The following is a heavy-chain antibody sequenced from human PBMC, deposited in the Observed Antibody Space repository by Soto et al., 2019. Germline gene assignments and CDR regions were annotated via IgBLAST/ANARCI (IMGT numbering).Heavy chain of an antibody. Sequence: GGSLRLSCAASGFTFDDYGMHWVRQAPGKGLEWVAVISYDGSNKYYADSVKGRFTISRDNSKNTLYLQMNSLRAEDTAVYYCAKGSSSWYLFGYYYYYGMDVWGQGTTVTVSS. D-gene: IGHD6-13*01. CDR3: AKGSSSWYLFGYYYYYGMDV. J-gene: IGHJ6*02. V-gene: IGHV3-30*18. CDR2: ISYDGSNK. CDR1: GFTFDDYG.